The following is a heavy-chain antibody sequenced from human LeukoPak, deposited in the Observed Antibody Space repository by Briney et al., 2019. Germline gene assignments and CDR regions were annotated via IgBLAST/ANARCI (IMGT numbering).Heavy chain of an antibody. Sequence: ASVKVSCKASGYTFTSYGISWVRQAPGQGLEWMGWISAYNGNTNYAQKLQGRVTMTTDTSTSTAYMELRSLRSDDTAVYYCARVEYSYDAFDIWGQGAMVTVSS. V-gene: IGHV1-18*01. J-gene: IGHJ3*02. CDR1: GYTFTSYG. CDR2: ISAYNGNT. D-gene: IGHD5-18*01. CDR3: ARVEYSYDAFDI.